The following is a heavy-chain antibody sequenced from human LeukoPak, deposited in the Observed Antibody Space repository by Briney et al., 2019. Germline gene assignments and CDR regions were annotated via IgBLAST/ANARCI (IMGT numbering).Heavy chain of an antibody. D-gene: IGHD3-22*01. CDR3: ARYDNSGSALEN. V-gene: IGHV4-59*01. CDR1: GGSISGYY. J-gene: IGHJ4*02. Sequence: KSSETLSLTCTVSGGSISGYYWGWIRQPPGKGLEWIAYIHYSGSSKYSPSLKSRVTTSVDMPKNQFSLKLSSVTAADTAVYYCARYDNSGSALENWGQGTLVTVSS. CDR2: IHYSGSS.